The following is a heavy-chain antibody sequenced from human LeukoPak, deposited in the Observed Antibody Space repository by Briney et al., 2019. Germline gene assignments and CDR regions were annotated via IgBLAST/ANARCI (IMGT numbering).Heavy chain of an antibody. CDR1: GGPFSGYY. Sequence: SETLSLTCAVYGGPFSGYYWSWIRQPPGKGLEWIGEINHSGSTNYNTSLKSRVTISVDTSKNQFSLMLSSVTAADTAVYYCARNYYDSSGGFDPWGQGTLVTVSS. D-gene: IGHD3-22*01. CDR3: ARNYYDSSGGFDP. J-gene: IGHJ5*02. CDR2: INHSGST. V-gene: IGHV4-34*01.